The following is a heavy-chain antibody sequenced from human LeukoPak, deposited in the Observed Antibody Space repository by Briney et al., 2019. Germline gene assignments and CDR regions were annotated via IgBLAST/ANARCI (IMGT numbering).Heavy chain of an antibody. CDR3: ARDMADSSGYGGGAFDI. J-gene: IGHJ3*02. CDR2: INHSGST. V-gene: IGHV4-34*01. D-gene: IGHD3-22*01. Sequence: PSETLSLTCAVYGGSFSGYYWSWIRQPPGKGLEWIGEINHSGSTNYNPSPKSRVTISVDTSKNQFSLKLSSVTAADTAVYYCARDMADSSGYGGGAFDIWGQGTMVTVSS. CDR1: GGSFSGYY.